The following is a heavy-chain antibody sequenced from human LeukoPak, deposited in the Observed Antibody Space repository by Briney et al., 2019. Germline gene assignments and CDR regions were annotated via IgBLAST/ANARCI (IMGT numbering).Heavy chain of an antibody. CDR3: ARLGYGDYSDAFDI. CDR1: GFTFSSYG. Sequence: PGGSLRLSCAASGFTFSSYGMHWVRQAPGKGLEWVAVIWYDGSNKYYADSVKGRFTISRDNSKNTLYLQMNSLRAEDTAVYYCARLGYGDYSDAFDIWGQGTMVTVSS. J-gene: IGHJ3*02. CDR2: IWYDGSNK. V-gene: IGHV3-33*01. D-gene: IGHD4-17*01.